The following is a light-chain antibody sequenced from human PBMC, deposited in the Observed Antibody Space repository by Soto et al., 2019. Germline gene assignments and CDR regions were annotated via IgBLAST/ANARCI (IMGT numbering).Light chain of an antibody. Sequence: DIQMTQSPSTLPASVGDRVTITCRASQGIRNDLGWYQQKPGEAPKLLIYDASALPRGVPSRFSGSGSGTKFTLTIASLQPDDFATYYCQQYETFSGTFGPGTKVDIK. J-gene: IGKJ1*01. CDR1: QGIRND. V-gene: IGKV1-17*01. CDR2: DAS. CDR3: QQYETFSGT.